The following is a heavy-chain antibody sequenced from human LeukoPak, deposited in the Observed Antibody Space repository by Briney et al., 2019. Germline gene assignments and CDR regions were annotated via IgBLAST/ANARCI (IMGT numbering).Heavy chain of an antibody. CDR1: GGSISSSSYY. D-gene: IGHD6-13*01. V-gene: IGHV4-39*07. Sequence: PSETLSLTCTVSGGSISSSSYYWGWIRQPPGKGLEWIGSIYYSGSTYYNPSLKSRVTISVDTSKNQFSLKLSSVTAADTAVYYCARVPMYSSSWYAYYYYYMDVWGKGTTVTVSS. CDR2: IYYSGST. CDR3: ARVPMYSSSWYAYYYYYMDV. J-gene: IGHJ6*03.